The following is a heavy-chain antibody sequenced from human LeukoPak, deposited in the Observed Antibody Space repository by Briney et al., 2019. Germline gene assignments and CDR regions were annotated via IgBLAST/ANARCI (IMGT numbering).Heavy chain of an antibody. Sequence: PGRSLRLSCAASGFTFSSYGMHWVRQAPGKGLEWVAVIWYDGSNKYYADSVKGRFTISRDNSKNTLYLQMNSLRAEDTAVYYCARDGGNPHYYYYYGMDVWGQGTTVTVSS. CDR1: GFTFSSYG. J-gene: IGHJ6*02. CDR2: IWYDGSNK. CDR3: ARDGGNPHYYYYYGMDV. V-gene: IGHV3-33*01. D-gene: IGHD4-23*01.